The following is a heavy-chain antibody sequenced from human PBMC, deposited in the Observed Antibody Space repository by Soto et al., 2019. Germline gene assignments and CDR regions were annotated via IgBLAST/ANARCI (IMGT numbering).Heavy chain of an antibody. D-gene: IGHD2-21*02. CDR3: AHSRCGGDCLQSYSSHYYYGMDV. CDR1: GFSLSTGGVG. CDR2: LYWDDDK. Sequence: QITLKESGPTLVKPTQTLTLTCTFSGFSLSTGGVGVGWLRQPPGKALEWLALLYWDDDKRYSPSLKSRLTLTKDTSKNQVVLTMTNMDPVDTGTYYGAHSRCGGDCLQSYSSHYYYGMDVWGQGTTVTVSS. V-gene: IGHV2-5*02. J-gene: IGHJ6*02.